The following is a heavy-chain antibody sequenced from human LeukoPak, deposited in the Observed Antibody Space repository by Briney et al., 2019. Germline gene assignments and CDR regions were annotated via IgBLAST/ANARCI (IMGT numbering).Heavy chain of an antibody. CDR1: GFIISNYA. CDR2: ISANGGST. V-gene: IGHV3-64D*06. CDR3: VKDLYKGDSSSWYYFDY. Sequence: GGSLRLSCSASGFIISNYAIHWVRQAPGKGLEYVSGISANGGSTYYADSVKGRFTISRDNSKNTLYLQMSSLRTEDTAIYHCVKDLYKGDSSSWYYFDYWGQGTLVTVSS. J-gene: IGHJ4*02. D-gene: IGHD6-13*01.